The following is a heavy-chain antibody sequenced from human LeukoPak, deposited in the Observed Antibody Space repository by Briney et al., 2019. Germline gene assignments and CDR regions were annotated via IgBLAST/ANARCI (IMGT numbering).Heavy chain of an antibody. D-gene: IGHD3-10*01. CDR2: FDPEDGET. CDR3: ATYLWSGSGSYFPLH. CDR1: GYTLTELS. Sequence: ASVKVSCKVSGYTLTELSMHWVRQAPGKGLEWMGGFDPEDGETIYAQKFQGRVTMTEDTSTDTAYMKLSSLRSEDTAVYYCATYLWSGSGSYFPLHWGQGTLVTVSS. V-gene: IGHV1-24*01. J-gene: IGHJ4*02.